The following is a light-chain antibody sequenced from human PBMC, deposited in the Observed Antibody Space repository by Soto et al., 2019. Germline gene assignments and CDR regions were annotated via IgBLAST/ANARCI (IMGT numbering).Light chain of an antibody. V-gene: IGLV2-8*01. Sequence: QSVLTQPPSASGSPGQSVTISCTGTSSDVGGYNYVSWYQQHPGKAPKLMIYEVSKRPSGVPYRFSGSKSGNTASLTVSGLQAEDEADYYCSSYTSSSTLYVFGTGTKLTVL. CDR2: EVS. CDR1: SSDVGGYNY. CDR3: SSYTSSSTLYV. J-gene: IGLJ1*01.